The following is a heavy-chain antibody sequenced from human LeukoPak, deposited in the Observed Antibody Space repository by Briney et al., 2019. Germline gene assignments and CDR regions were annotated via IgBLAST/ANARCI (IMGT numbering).Heavy chain of an antibody. CDR3: ARGADVVYFDY. V-gene: IGHV1-69*05. Sequence: ASVKVSCKASGGTFSSYAISWVRQAPGQGLEWMGRIIPIFGTANYAQKFQGRVTITTDESTSTAYMELSSLRSEETAVDYCARGADVVYFDYWGQGTLVTVSS. J-gene: IGHJ4*02. CDR1: GGTFSSYA. D-gene: IGHD2-21*01. CDR2: IIPIFGTA.